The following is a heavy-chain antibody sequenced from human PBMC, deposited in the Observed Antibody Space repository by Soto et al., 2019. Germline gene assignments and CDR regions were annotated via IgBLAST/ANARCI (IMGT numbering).Heavy chain of an antibody. CDR1: GDTLSHYG. J-gene: IGHJ4*02. Sequence: QVQLVQSGAEVKKPGSSGTVSCKASGDTLSHYGVSWVRQVPGKGLEWMGGATAILGTRDYAQKFQGRMTITSDESTTTSSMELNSLTSDDTAVYYCAAGDSSDTGDHWGQGTLVTVSS. D-gene: IGHD5-18*01. CDR3: AAGDSSDTGDH. V-gene: IGHV1-69*01. CDR2: ATAILGTR.